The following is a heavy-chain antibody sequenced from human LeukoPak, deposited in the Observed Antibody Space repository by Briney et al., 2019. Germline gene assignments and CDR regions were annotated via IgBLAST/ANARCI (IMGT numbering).Heavy chain of an antibody. J-gene: IGHJ5*02. D-gene: IGHD3-10*01. CDR3: ARYDSGTFYKANWFDP. CDR2: IYYSGST. CDR1: GGSISSSSYY. Sequence: PSETLSLTCTVSGGSISSSSYYWGWIRQPPGKGLEWIGSIYYSGSTYYNPSLESRVTISLDTSNNHFSLKLSSVTAADTAVYYCARYDSGTFYKANWFDPWGQGTLVTVSS. V-gene: IGHV4-39*07.